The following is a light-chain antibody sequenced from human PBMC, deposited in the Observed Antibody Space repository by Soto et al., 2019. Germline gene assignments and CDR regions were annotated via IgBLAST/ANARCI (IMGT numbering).Light chain of an antibody. J-gene: IGKJ3*01. CDR3: HQYNKWALFT. CDR1: QSVSSN. V-gene: IGKV3-15*01. Sequence: DIVMTQSPATLSVSPGERATLSCRASQSVSSNVAWYQQRPGQAPRLLIYGASARATGIPARFSGSGSGTEFTLTISSLQFEDFAVYSCHQYNKWALFTVGPGTRVDMK. CDR2: GAS.